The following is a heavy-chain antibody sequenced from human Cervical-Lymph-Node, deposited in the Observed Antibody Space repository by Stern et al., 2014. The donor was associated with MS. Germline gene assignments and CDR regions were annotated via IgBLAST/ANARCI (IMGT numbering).Heavy chain of an antibody. Sequence: VPLVESGGGLVKPGGSLTVSCVASGFSFSDYYMTWLRQAPGRRPAWVANIVISGDNIDYADSVKGRFTISRDNAKNSLFLQMTSLRAEDTALYYCARDAEYDIWSGYFDYWGPGILVTVSP. V-gene: IGHV3-11*01. CDR1: GFSFSDYY. J-gene: IGHJ4*02. D-gene: IGHD3-3*01. CDR3: ARDAEYDIWSGYFDY. CDR2: IVISGDNI.